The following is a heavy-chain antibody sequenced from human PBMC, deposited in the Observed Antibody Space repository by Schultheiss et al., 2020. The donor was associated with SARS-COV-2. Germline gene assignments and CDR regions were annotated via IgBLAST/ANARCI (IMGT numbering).Heavy chain of an antibody. CDR2: ISSSSSYI. Sequence: GGSLRLSCAASGFTFSSYSMNWVRQAPGKGLEWVSYISSSSSYIYYADSVKGRFTISRDNAKNSLYLQMNSLRAEDTAVYYCAREGLGDYDILTGYAFDIWGQGTMVTVSS. V-gene: IGHV3-21*05. CDR3: AREGLGDYDILTGYAFDI. CDR1: GFTFSSYS. J-gene: IGHJ3*02. D-gene: IGHD3-9*01.